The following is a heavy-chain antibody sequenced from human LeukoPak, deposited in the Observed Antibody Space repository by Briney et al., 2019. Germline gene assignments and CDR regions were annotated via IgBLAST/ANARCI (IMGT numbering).Heavy chain of an antibody. D-gene: IGHD6-6*01. CDR3: AKISGSSRRMYYFDY. Sequence: GGSLRLSCAASGFTVSSNYMSWVRQAPGKGREWVSVIYSGGSTYYADSVKGRFTISRDNSRNTLYLQMNSLRAEDTAVYYCAKISGSSRRMYYFDYWGQGTLVTISS. CDR2: IYSGGST. V-gene: IGHV3-53*01. J-gene: IGHJ4*02. CDR1: GFTVSSNY.